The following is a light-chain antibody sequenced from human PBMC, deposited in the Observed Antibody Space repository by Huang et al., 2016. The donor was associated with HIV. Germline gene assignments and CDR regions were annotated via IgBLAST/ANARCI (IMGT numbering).Light chain of an antibody. Sequence: EIVLTQSPGTLSLFPGQTATLSCRASQTISNHLAWYQQRPGQAPRLLIYDASNRVTGISPRFSGSGSGTDFTLTISSLEPGDFAVYYCQQRDDWLTFGGGPRWR. CDR1: QTISNH. CDR2: DAS. J-gene: IGKJ4*01. CDR3: QQRDDWLT. V-gene: IGKV3-11*01.